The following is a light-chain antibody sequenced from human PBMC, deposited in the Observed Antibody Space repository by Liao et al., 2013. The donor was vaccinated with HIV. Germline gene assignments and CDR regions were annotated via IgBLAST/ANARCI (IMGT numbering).Light chain of an antibody. Sequence: SYELTQPPSVSVAPGKTARITCGGNNIGAEAVHWYQQRPGQAPVLVMCYDSDRPAGIPERFSGSNSGNTATLTISGVEAGDEADYYCQVWDSSGDHPVFGGGTKLTVL. V-gene: IGLV3-21*04. CDR3: QVWDSSGDHPV. CDR2: YDS. J-gene: IGLJ3*02. CDR1: NIGAEA.